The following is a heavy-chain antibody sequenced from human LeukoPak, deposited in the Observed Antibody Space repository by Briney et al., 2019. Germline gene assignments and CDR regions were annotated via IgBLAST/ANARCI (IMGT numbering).Heavy chain of an antibody. J-gene: IGHJ3*02. CDR3: ARVRVGASSRHAFDI. Sequence: GGSLRLSCAASGFTFSSYAMRWVRQAPGKGLEWVAVISYDGSNKYYADSVKGRFTISRDNSKNTLYLQMNSLRAEDTAVYYCARVRVGASSRHAFDIWGQGTMVTVSS. CDR1: GFTFSSYA. CDR2: ISYDGSNK. D-gene: IGHD1-26*01. V-gene: IGHV3-30-3*01.